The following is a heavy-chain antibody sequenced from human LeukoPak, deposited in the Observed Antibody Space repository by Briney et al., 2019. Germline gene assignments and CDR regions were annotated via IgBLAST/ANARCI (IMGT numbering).Heavy chain of an antibody. D-gene: IGHD6-13*01. CDR2: ISYSGST. Sequence: SETLSLTCTASGGSISSYSWSWIRQPPGKGLEWIGYISYSGSTNYNPSLKSRVTISVDTSKNQFSLRLSSVTAADTAMYYCASQHLAQRWFDPWGQGTLVTVSS. V-gene: IGHV4-59*03. J-gene: IGHJ5*02. CDR1: GGSISSYS. CDR3: ASQHLAQRWFDP.